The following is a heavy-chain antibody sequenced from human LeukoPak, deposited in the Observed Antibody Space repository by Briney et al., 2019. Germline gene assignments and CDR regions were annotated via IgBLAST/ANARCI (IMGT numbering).Heavy chain of an antibody. J-gene: IGHJ4*02. Sequence: AGGSLRLSCAASGFTFSNFAMHWVRQAPGKGLEWVAVISYDGSKKYYADSVKGRFTISRDNSKNTLFLQMSSLGAEDTAVYYCARVYGDYSSRFDYWGQGTLVTVSS. CDR1: GFTFSNFA. CDR3: ARVYGDYSSRFDY. V-gene: IGHV3-30*04. D-gene: IGHD4-17*01. CDR2: ISYDGSKK.